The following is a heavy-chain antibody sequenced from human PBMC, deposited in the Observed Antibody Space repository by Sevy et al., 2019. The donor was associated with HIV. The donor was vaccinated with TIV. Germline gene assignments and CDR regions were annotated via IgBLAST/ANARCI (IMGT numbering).Heavy chain of an antibody. CDR3: ARISSLRYFDWQYYYYYGMDV. Sequence: GGSLRLSCAASGFTFSDYYMSWIRQAPGKGLEWVSYISSSGSTIYYADSVKVRFTISRDNAKNSLYLQMNSLRAEDTAVYYCARISSLRYFDWQYYYYYGMDVWGQGTTVTVSS. D-gene: IGHD3-9*01. CDR2: ISSSGSTI. J-gene: IGHJ6*02. V-gene: IGHV3-11*01. CDR1: GFTFSDYY.